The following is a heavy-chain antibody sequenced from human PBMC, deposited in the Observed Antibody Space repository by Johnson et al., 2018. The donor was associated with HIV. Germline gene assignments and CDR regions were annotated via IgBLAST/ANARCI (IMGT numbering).Heavy chain of an antibody. CDR2: IGTSGDT. D-gene: IGHD1-1*01. CDR3: ARDVEGYAFDI. V-gene: IGHV3-13*01. Sequence: VQVVESGGGLVHPGGSLRLSCAASGFTVSSYDMHWVRQSTGKGLEWVSAIGTSGDTYYPGSVKGRFTISRENAKNSLYLQMNSLRAGDTAVYYCARDVEGYAFDIWGQGTMVTVSS. CDR1: GFTVSSYD. J-gene: IGHJ3*02.